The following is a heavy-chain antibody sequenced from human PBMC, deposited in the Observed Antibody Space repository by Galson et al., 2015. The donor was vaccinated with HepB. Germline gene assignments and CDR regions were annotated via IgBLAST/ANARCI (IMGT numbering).Heavy chain of an antibody. J-gene: IGHJ4*02. CDR3: ARASYYYDSSGYYPFDY. V-gene: IGHV3-21*01. CDR1: GFTFSSYS. Sequence: SLRLSCAASGFTFSSYSMNWVRQAPGKGLEWVSSFSSSSTYIYYADSVKGRFTISRDNAKNSLYLQMNSLRAEDTAVYYCARASYYYDSSGYYPFDYWGQGTLVTVSS. D-gene: IGHD3-22*01. CDR2: FSSSSTYI.